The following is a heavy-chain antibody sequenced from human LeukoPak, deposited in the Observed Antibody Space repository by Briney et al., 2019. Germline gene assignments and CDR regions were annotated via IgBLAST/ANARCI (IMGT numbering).Heavy chain of an antibody. CDR2: ISWNSGSI. Sequence: QSGGSLRLSCAASGFTFDDYAMHWVRQAPGKGLEWVSGISWNSGSIGYADSVKGRFTISRDNAKNSLYLQMNSLRAEDTALYYCAKDNLYDILTGYSDYWGQGTLVTVSS. J-gene: IGHJ4*02. CDR3: AKDNLYDILTGYSDY. V-gene: IGHV3-9*01. D-gene: IGHD3-9*01. CDR1: GFTFDDYA.